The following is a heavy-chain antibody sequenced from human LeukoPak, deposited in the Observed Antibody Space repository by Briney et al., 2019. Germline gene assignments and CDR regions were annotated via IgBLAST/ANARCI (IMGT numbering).Heavy chain of an antibody. CDR3: ARHPPYGGYQHPDFDY. Sequence: GESLKISCKGSGYSFTSYWIGWVRQMPGKGLEWMGIIYPGDSDTRYSPSFQGQVTISADKSISTAYLQWSSLKASDTAMYYCARHPPYGGYQHPDFDYWGQGTLVTVSS. D-gene: IGHD5-12*01. V-gene: IGHV5-51*01. CDR1: GYSFTSYW. J-gene: IGHJ4*02. CDR2: IYPGDSDT.